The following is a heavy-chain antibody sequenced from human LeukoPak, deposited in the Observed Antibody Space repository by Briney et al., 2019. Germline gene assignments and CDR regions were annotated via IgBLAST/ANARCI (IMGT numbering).Heavy chain of an antibody. CDR2: IYHSGST. CDR1: GGSISSSNW. D-gene: IGHD3-22*01. V-gene: IGHV4-4*02. J-gene: IGHJ4*02. Sequence: SETLSLTCAVSGGSISSSNWWSWVRQPPGKGLEWIGEIYHSGSTNCNPSLKSRVTISVDKSKNQFSLKLSSVTAADTAVYYCARSSYDSSGYYYWDYWGQGTLVTVSS. CDR3: ARSSYDSSGYYYWDY.